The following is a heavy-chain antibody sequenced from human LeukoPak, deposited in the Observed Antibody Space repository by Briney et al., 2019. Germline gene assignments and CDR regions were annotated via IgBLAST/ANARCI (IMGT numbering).Heavy chain of an antibody. V-gene: IGHV1-69*13. Sequence: GASVKVSCKASGGAFRIFPISWVRQAPGQGLEWMGRIIPTFGSANYAQKFQGRVTITADESASTAYMELSSPRSEDTAVYFCARDSQVGIWFGDIRPPSYGMDVWGQGTTVTVSS. CDR3: ARDSQVGIWFGDIRPPSYGMDV. D-gene: IGHD3-10*01. CDR1: GGAFRIFP. J-gene: IGHJ6*02. CDR2: IIPTFGSA.